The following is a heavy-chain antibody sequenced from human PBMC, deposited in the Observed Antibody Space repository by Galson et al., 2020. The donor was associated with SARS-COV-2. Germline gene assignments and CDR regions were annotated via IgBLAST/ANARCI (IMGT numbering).Heavy chain of an antibody. J-gene: IGHJ4*02. Sequence: GESLKISCKGSGYSFTSHWIGWVRQMPGKGLEWMWIIYPGDPDTRYSPSFQGQVTISADKTNSTAYLQWSSLKASDTAMYYCARRGAGGSGWYGYYFDYWGQGTLVTVSS. V-gene: IGHV5-51*01. D-gene: IGHD6-19*01. CDR1: GYSFTSHW. CDR2: IYPGDPDT. CDR3: ARRGAGGSGWYGYYFDY.